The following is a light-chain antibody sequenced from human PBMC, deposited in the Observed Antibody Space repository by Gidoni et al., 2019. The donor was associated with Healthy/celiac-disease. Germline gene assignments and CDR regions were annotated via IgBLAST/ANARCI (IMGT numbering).Light chain of an antibody. Sequence: EIVMTHSPATLSLSPGERATRSCRARQSVSSNLAWYQQKPGQAPRLLIYGASTRATGIPARFSGRGSWTEFTLTISSLQSEDFAVYYCQQYNNWPRTFGQGTKVEIK. CDR3: QQYNNWPRT. CDR2: GAS. V-gene: IGKV3-15*01. CDR1: QSVSSN. J-gene: IGKJ1*01.